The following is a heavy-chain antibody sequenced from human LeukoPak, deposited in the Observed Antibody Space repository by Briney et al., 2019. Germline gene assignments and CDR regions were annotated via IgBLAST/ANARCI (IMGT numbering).Heavy chain of an antibody. CDR3: ANSEKYYYDSSGYWGLDY. V-gene: IGHV3-30*18. CDR1: GFTFSSYG. D-gene: IGHD3-22*01. CDR2: ISYDGSNK. Sequence: GRSLRLSCAASGFTFSSYGTHWVRQAPGKGLEWVAVISYDGSNKYYADSVKGRFTISRDNSKNTLYLQMNSLRAEDTAVYYCANSEKYYYDSSGYWGLDYWGQGTLVTVSS. J-gene: IGHJ4*02.